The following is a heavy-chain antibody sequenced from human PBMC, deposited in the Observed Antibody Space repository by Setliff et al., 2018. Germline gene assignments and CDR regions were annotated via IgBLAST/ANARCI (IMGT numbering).Heavy chain of an antibody. Sequence: LSLTCTVSGDSISGDYWSWIRQPPGKGLEWIGFIHYSGSTNYNPSLKSRVTISLDTPKNQFSLRLSSVTAADTAVYYCARSPSSGAYWNPRPFYSDYWARGTLVTVSS. CDR3: ARSPSSGAYWNPRPFYSDY. D-gene: IGHD1-26*01. CDR2: IHYSGST. CDR1: GDSISGDY. V-gene: IGHV4-59*01. J-gene: IGHJ4*02.